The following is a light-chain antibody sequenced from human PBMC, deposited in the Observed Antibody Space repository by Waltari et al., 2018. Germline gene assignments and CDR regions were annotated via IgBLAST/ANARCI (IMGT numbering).Light chain of an antibody. CDR1: SSDVGSYNL. J-gene: IGLJ1*01. V-gene: IGLV2-23*01. CDR3: SSYAGSSTLYV. CDR2: EGS. Sequence: QSALTQPASVSGSPGQSITISCTGTSSDVGSYNLVSWYQQHPGKAPKLMIYEGSKWPSGVSNRFSGSKSGNTASLTISGLQAEDEADYFCSSYAGSSTLYVFGTGTKVTVL.